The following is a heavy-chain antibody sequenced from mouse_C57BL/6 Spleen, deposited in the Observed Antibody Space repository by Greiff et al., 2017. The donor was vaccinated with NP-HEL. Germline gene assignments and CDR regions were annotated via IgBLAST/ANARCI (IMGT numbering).Heavy chain of an antibody. D-gene: IGHD1-1*01. CDR3: ARNYYGSSLFDS. CDR1: GYSFTSYY. Sequence: VQLQQSGPELVKPGASVKISCKASGYSFTSYYIHWVKQRPGQGLEWIGWIYPGSGNTKYNEKFKGKATLTADTSSSTAYMQLSSLTSEDSAVYYCARNYYGSSLFDSWGQGTTLTVSS. J-gene: IGHJ2*01. V-gene: IGHV1-66*01. CDR2: IYPGSGNT.